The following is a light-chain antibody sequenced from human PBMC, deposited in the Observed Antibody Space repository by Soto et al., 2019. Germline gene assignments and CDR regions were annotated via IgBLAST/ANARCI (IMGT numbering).Light chain of an antibody. V-gene: IGKV3-15*01. CDR3: QQYNNWPWT. Sequence: IVMTQSPATLSVSQGERATLSCRASQSVSSNLAWYQQKPGQAPRLLIYGASTRATGIPARFSGSGSGTEFTLTISSLQSEDFAVYYCQQYNNWPWTLGQGTKVEIK. CDR1: QSVSSN. J-gene: IGKJ1*01. CDR2: GAS.